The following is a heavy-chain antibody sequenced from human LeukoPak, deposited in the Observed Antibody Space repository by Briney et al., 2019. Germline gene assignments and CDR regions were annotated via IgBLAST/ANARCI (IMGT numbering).Heavy chain of an antibody. V-gene: IGHV3-7*03. Sequence: GGSLRLSCVGSGFTFGTYWMTWVRQAPGKGLEWVANINEDGSEKHYVGSVEGRFTISRDNAKNSVYLQMSSLRAEDMAVYYCARDLPDYWGQGTLVTVPS. CDR1: GFTFGTYW. CDR3: ARDLPDY. J-gene: IGHJ4*02. CDR2: INEDGSEK.